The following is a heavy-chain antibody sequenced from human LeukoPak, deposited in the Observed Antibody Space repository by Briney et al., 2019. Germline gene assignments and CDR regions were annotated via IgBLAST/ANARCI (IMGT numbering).Heavy chain of an antibody. CDR3: AVAVAALLRFDP. J-gene: IGHJ5*02. Sequence: SETLSLTCTVSGGSISSYYWSWIRQPPGKGLEWIGYIYYSGSTNYNPSLKSRVTILVDTSKNQFSLKLSSVTAADTAVYYCAVAVAALLRFDPWGQGTLVTVSS. V-gene: IGHV4-59*08. CDR2: IYYSGST. CDR1: GGSISSYY. D-gene: IGHD2-15*01.